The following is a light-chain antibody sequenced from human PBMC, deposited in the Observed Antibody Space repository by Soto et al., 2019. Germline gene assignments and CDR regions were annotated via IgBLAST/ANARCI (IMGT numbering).Light chain of an antibody. CDR2: SAS. CDR3: QQYHIYSGT. CDR1: QGIRTY. Sequence: DIQMTQSPSSLSASVGDRVTITCRASQGIRTYLAWYQQKPGKAPKLLIYSASTLQSGVPSRFSGSGSGTDFTLTINSLQPDDFATYYCQQYHIYSGTFGQGTKLDI. J-gene: IGKJ1*01. V-gene: IGKV1-16*01.